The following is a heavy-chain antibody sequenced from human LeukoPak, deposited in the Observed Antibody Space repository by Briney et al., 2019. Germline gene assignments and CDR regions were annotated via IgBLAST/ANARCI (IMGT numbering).Heavy chain of an antibody. J-gene: IGHJ4*02. V-gene: IGHV4-34*01. CDR3: ARHKRVVATILSFDY. Sequence: GSLRLSCAASGFTFSSYNMNWVRQPPGKGLEWIGEINHSGSTNYNPSLKSRVTISVDTSKNQFSLKLSSVTAADTAVYYCARHKRVVATILSFDYWGQGTLVTVSS. CDR1: GFTFSSYN. CDR2: INHSGST. D-gene: IGHD5-12*01.